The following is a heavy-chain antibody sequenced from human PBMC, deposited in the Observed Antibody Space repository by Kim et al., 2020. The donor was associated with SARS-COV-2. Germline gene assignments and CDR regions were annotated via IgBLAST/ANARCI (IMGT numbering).Heavy chain of an antibody. CDR1: GGSFSGYY. CDR2: INHSGST. D-gene: IGHD3-22*01. Sequence: SETLSLTCAVYGGSFSGYYWSWIRQPPGKGLEWIGEINHSGSTNYNPSLKSRVTISVDTSKNQFSLKLSSVTAADTAVYYCARKGSWNSYYYDSSGYYYPYYFDYWGQGTLVTVSS. J-gene: IGHJ4*02. V-gene: IGHV4-34*01. CDR3: ARKGSWNSYYYDSSGYYYPYYFDY.